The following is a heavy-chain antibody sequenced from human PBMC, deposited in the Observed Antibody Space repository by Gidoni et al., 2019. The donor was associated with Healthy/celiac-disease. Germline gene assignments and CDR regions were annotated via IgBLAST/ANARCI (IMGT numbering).Heavy chain of an antibody. CDR1: GGSVSSGSYY. CDR3: AREAGATGWFDP. CDR2: IYYSGST. J-gene: IGHJ5*02. V-gene: IGHV4-61*01. D-gene: IGHD1-26*01. Sequence: QVQLQESGPGLVKPSETLSLTCTVSGGSVSSGSYYWSWIRQPPGKGLEWIGYIYYSGSTNYNPSRKSRVTISVDTSKNQFALKLSSVTAADTAVYYCAREAGATGWFDPWGQGTLVTVSS.